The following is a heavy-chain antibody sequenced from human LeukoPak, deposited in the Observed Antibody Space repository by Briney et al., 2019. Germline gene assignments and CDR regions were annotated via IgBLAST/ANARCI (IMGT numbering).Heavy chain of an antibody. Sequence: WVTLTLSCSASGFTFSNNGMSWVRQAPGKGLEWVSAISGSGSSTSYADSVRGRFTSSRDNSKNTLYLQMKSLRAEDTAVYYCAKDFGPDRLKIRISAVWGRPYYFDYWGQGILVTVSS. CDR1: GFTFSNNG. CDR3: AKDFGPDRLKIRISAVWGRPYYFDY. CDR2: ISGSGSST. V-gene: IGHV3-23*01. J-gene: IGHJ4*02. D-gene: IGHD3-16*01.